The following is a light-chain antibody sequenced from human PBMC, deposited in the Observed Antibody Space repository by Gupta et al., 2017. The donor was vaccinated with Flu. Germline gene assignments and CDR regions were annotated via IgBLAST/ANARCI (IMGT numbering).Light chain of an antibody. CDR3: QQTDFARFT. V-gene: IGKV1-39*01. J-gene: IGKJ5*01. CDR2: HSS. Sequence: PSSLSAAVGDRVTITCRASQNIDESLNWYQQRSGQSPAPLIFHSSTLESGVPSRFSGSGSGTDFTLSISKLQPEDFASYHCQQTDFARFTFGPGTRL. CDR1: QNIDES.